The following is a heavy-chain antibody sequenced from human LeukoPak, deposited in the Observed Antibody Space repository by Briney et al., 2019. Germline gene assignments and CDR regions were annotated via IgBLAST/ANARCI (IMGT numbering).Heavy chain of an antibody. CDR3: ARDRRYCSGGSCSEFVY. J-gene: IGHJ4*02. CDR1: GYTFTGYY. Sequence: GASVKVSCKASGYTFTGYYMHWVRQAPGQGLEWMGWINPNSGGTNYAQKFQGRVTMTRDTSISTAYMELSRLRSDDTAVYYCARDRRYCSGGSCSEFVYWGQGTLVTVSS. D-gene: IGHD2-15*01. V-gene: IGHV1-2*02. CDR2: INPNSGGT.